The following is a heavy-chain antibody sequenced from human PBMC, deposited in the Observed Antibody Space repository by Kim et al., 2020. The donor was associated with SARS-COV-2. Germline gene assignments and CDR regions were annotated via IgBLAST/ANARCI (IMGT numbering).Heavy chain of an antibody. Sequence: GGSLRLSCEASGFIFSSSAMTWVRQAPGKGLEWVSAISPASNTVYYADAVKGRFTTSRDNPKSTVFLHMNSLRADDTAIYYCAKNYGASVSYDFWGQGTLVTVSA. CDR3: AKNYGASVSYDF. D-gene: IGHD4-17*01. V-gene: IGHV3-23*01. J-gene: IGHJ4*02. CDR1: GFIFSSSA. CDR2: ISPASNTV.